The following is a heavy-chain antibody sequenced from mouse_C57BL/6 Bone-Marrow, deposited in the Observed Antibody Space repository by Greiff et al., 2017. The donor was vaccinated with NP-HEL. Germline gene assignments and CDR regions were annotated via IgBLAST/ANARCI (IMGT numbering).Heavy chain of an antibody. CDR2: IWSGGST. Sequence: QVQLQQSGPGLVQPSQSLSITCTVSGFSLTSYGVHWVRQSPGKGLEWLGVIWSGGSTDYNAAFISRLSISKWHSKSQVFFKMNSLQADDTAIYYWARPDYGSSSYWYFDVWGTGTTVTVSS. CDR3: ARPDYGSSSYWYFDV. V-gene: IGHV2-2*01. J-gene: IGHJ1*03. CDR1: GFSLTSYG. D-gene: IGHD1-1*01.